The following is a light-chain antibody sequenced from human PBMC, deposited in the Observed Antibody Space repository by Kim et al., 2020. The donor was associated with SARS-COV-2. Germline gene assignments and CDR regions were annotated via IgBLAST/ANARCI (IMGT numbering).Light chain of an antibody. V-gene: IGKV1-5*03. CDR2: KAS. CDR1: QSISSW. CDR3: QQYDTYSYT. J-gene: IGKJ2*01. Sequence: DLQMTQSPSTVSASIGDRVNITCRASQSISSWLAWYQQKPGKAPKVLIYKASTLQTGVPSRFSGSGSGTEFTLTISCLQPDDFATYYCQQYDTYSYTFGQGTKLEI.